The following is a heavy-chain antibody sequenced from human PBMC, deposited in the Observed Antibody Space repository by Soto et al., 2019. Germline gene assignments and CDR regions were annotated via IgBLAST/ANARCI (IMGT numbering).Heavy chain of an antibody. D-gene: IGHD3-10*01. CDR1: GGSFSGYY. CDR2: INHSGST. CDR3: ARLRCGENPSYGMDV. V-gene: IGHV4-34*01. Sequence: PWGTLSLTCAVYGGSFSGYYWSWIRQPPGKGLEWIGEINHSGSTNYNPSLKSRVTISVDTSKNQFSLKLSSVTAADTAVYYCARLRCGENPSYGMDVWGQGTTVTVTS. J-gene: IGHJ6*02.